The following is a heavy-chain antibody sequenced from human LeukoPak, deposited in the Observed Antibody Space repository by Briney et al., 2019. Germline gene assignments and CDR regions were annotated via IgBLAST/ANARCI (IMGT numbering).Heavy chain of an antibody. CDR3: ARAKRGSGGYDLIDY. Sequence: ASVKVSCKASGYSFTGNIIHWVRQAPGPRLEWMAWINAANGDTKYSQSFQGRLTISRDTSASTAFMDLSSLRAEDTAVYYCARAKRGSGGYDLIDYWGQGTLITVSS. J-gene: IGHJ4*02. V-gene: IGHV1-3*01. D-gene: IGHD5-12*01. CDR2: INAANGDT. CDR1: GYSFTGNI.